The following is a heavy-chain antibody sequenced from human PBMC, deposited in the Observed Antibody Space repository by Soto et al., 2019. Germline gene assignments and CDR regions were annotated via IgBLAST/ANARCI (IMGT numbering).Heavy chain of an antibody. J-gene: IGHJ5*02. V-gene: IGHV1-69*01. CDR3: AGASDSTWYICLDP. Sequence: QVQLVQSGAEVKKPGASVKVSCKAPGGNFSSKGIRWVRQAPGPGRELLGGIIPTFGTTNYAHKFRGRVTSSAGDSPGLVFMELGRLIADGTAVYSCAGASDSTWYICLDPWGQGTLVTVSS. CDR2: IIPTFGTT. D-gene: IGHD6-13*01. CDR1: GGNFSSKG.